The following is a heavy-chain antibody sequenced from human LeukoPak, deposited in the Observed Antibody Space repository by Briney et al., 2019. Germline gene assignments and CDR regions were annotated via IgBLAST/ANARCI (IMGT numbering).Heavy chain of an antibody. V-gene: IGHV4-4*07. CDR2: IYTSGST. D-gene: IGHD6-13*01. J-gene: IGHJ5*02. CDR3: ASGRSPGIAAAGNWFDP. Sequence: PSETLSLTCTVSGGSISSYYWSWIRQPAGKGLEWIGRIYTSGSTNYNPSLKSRVTMSVDTSKNQFSLKLSSVTAADTAVYYCASGRSPGIAAAGNWFDPWGQGTLVTVSS. CDR1: GGSISSYY.